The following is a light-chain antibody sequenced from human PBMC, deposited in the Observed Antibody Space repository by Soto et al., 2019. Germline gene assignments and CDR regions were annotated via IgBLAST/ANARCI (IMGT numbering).Light chain of an antibody. Sequence: EIVLTQSPATLSLSPGERATLSCRASQSVSSYLAWYQQKPGQAPRLLIYDASNRATGIPARFSGSGSGTDFTLTISSLEPEDCAVYYCQHRSTFGQGTRLEIK. V-gene: IGKV3-11*01. CDR1: QSVSSY. J-gene: IGKJ5*01. CDR2: DAS. CDR3: QHRST.